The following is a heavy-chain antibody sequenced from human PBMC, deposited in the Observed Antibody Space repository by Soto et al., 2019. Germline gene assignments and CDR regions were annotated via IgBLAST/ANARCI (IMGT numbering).Heavy chain of an antibody. CDR3: ARATQSYYDTSGYYSYVH. J-gene: IGHJ4*02. CDR1: GFTFSDYF. D-gene: IGHD3-22*01. Sequence: GGSLRLSCAASGFTFSDYFMSWVRQAPGKGLEWLSYISDSGTTTYYADSGKGRFTISRDNAKNSLYLQMNSLRAEDTAVYYCARATQSYYDTSGYYSYVHGGQEAQVTASS. CDR2: ISDSGTTT. V-gene: IGHV3-11*01.